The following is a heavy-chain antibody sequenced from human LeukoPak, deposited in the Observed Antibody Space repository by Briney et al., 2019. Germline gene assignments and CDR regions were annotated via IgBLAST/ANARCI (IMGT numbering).Heavy chain of an antibody. CDR3: ARGDYCSSTSCSPPDY. D-gene: IGHD2-2*01. CDR2: INPNSGDT. CDR1: GYTFTGYY. Sequence: ASVKVSCKASGYTFTGYYVHWVRQAPGQGLEWMGWINPNSGDTNYAQKFQGRVTMTRDTSISTAYMELSSLRSDDTAVYHCARGDYCSSTSCSPPDYWGQGTLVIVSS. J-gene: IGHJ4*02. V-gene: IGHV1-2*02.